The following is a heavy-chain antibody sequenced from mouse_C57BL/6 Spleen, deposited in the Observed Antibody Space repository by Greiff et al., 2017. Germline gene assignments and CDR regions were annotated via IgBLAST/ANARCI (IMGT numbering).Heavy chain of an antibody. CDR2: IYPGSGST. J-gene: IGHJ3*01. V-gene: IGHV1-55*01. CDR1: GYTFTSYW. CDR3: ARYYGNGAWFAY. Sequence: QVHVKQPGAELVKPGASVKMSCKASGYTFTSYWITWVKQRPGQGLEWIGDIYPGSGSTNYNEKFKSKATLTVDTSSSTAYMQLSSLTSEDSAVYYCARYYGNGAWFAYWGQGTLVTVSA. D-gene: IGHD2-1*01.